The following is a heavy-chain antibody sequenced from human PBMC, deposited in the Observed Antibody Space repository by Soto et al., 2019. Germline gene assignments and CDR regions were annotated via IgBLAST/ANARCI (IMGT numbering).Heavy chain of an antibody. CDR2: ISGSGGST. CDR1: GFTFSSYA. Sequence: GGSLRLSCAASGFTFSSYAMSWVRQAPGKGLEWVSAISGSGGSTYYADSVKGRFTISRDNSKNTLYLQMNSLRAEDTAVYYCAKDVDRGRYSSGWYYFDYWGQGTLVTVSS. J-gene: IGHJ4*02. D-gene: IGHD6-19*01. CDR3: AKDVDRGRYSSGWYYFDY. V-gene: IGHV3-23*01.